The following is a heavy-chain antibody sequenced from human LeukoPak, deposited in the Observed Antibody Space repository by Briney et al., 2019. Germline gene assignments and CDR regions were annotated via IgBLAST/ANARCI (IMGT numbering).Heavy chain of an antibody. CDR1: GYTFTSYD. CDR3: ARALPPAYGDYENADAFDI. J-gene: IGHJ3*02. D-gene: IGHD4-17*01. V-gene: IGHV1-8*01. Sequence: PGASVKVSCKASGYTFTSYDINWVRQATGQVLEWMGWMNPNSGNTVYAQKFQGRVTMTRNTSISTAYMELSSLRSEDTAVYYCARALPPAYGDYENADAFDIWGQGTMVTVSS. CDR2: MNPNSGNT.